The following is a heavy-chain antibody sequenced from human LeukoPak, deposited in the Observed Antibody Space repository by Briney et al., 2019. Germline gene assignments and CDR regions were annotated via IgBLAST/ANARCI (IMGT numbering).Heavy chain of an antibody. CDR1: GYTFTDYY. Sequence: GASVKVSCKASGYTFTDYYIHWVRQAPGQGLEWMGWMNPNSGNTGYAQKFQGRVTMTRNTSISTAYMELSSLRSEDTAVYYCAREAVVPYYYYMDVWGKGTTVTVSS. D-gene: IGHD2-15*01. V-gene: IGHV1-8*02. CDR2: MNPNSGNT. J-gene: IGHJ6*03. CDR3: AREAVVPYYYYMDV.